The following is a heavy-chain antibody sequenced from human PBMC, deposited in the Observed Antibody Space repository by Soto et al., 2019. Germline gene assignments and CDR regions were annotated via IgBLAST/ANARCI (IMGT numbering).Heavy chain of an antibody. V-gene: IGHV3-9*01. CDR1: GFSFDDYA. CDR3: AKDGDYDILIGYGAPIDY. Sequence: PGGSLRLSCAASGFSFDDYAMHWVRQAPGKGLEWVSGISWNSGNIDYADSVKGRFTISRDNAKNSLYLQMNSLRTEDTALYYCAKDGDYDILIGYGAPIDYWGQGTLVTVSS. D-gene: IGHD3-9*01. CDR2: ISWNSGNI. J-gene: IGHJ4*02.